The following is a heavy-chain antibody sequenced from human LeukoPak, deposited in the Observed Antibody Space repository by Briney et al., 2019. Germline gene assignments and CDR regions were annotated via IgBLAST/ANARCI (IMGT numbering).Heavy chain of an antibody. V-gene: IGHV1-2*02. CDR3: ATSELRRLDAFDI. Sequence: APVKVSCKASGYTFTGYYMHWVRQAPGQGLEWMGWINPNSGGTNYAQKFQGRVTMTRDTSISTAYMELSRLRSDDTAVYYCATSELRRLDAFDIWGQGTMVTVSS. J-gene: IGHJ3*02. CDR2: INPNSGGT. CDR1: GYTFTGYY. D-gene: IGHD1-26*01.